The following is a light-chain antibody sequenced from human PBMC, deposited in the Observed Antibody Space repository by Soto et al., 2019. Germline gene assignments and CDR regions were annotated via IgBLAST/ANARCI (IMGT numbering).Light chain of an antibody. Sequence: EVVLTQSPATLSVSPGERASLSCRASQSVTNYLAWYQQKPGQAPRLLIYDASNRATGIPTRFSGSGSGTDFTLTITRLVPADFALYLSKLLKTFGRGTRVEIK. CDR3: KLLKT. CDR2: DAS. CDR1: QSVTNY. V-gene: IGKV3-11*01. J-gene: IGKJ4*02.